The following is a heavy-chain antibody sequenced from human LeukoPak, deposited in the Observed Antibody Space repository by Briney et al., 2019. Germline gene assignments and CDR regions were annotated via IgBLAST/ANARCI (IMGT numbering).Heavy chain of an antibody. J-gene: IGHJ4*02. CDR2: INTNTGNS. Sequence: ASVKVSCKASGYTFTSYAMNWVRQAPGQGLEWMGWINTNTGNSTYAQGFTGRFVFSLDTSVSTAYLQISSLKAEDTAVYYCARGVGWDQYYYGSGLYPFDYWGQGTLVTVSS. V-gene: IGHV7-4-1*02. D-gene: IGHD3-10*01. CDR1: GYTFTSYA. CDR3: ARGVGWDQYYYGSGLYPFDY.